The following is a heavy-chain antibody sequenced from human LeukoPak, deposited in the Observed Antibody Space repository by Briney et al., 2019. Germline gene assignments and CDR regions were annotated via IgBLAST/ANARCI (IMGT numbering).Heavy chain of an antibody. Sequence: GASVKVSCKASGYTVTSHGISWVRQAPGHGLEWVGWISAYNRNTNYAQKLQGRVTMTTDTSTSTAYMELRSLRSDDTAVYYCARYSSGWYHFDSWGQGTLVTVSS. CDR3: ARYSSGWYHFDS. D-gene: IGHD6-19*01. V-gene: IGHV1-18*01. CDR1: GYTVTSHG. CDR2: ISAYNRNT. J-gene: IGHJ4*02.